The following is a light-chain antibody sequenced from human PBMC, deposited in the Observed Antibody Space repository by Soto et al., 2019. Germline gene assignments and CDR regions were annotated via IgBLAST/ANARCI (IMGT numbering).Light chain of an antibody. CDR2: AAS. CDR3: QQYYTYPRT. V-gene: IGKV1-8*01. CDR1: QGISTY. J-gene: IGKJ1*01. Sequence: AIRMTQSPSSFSASTGDTVTITCRASQGISTYLAWYQQKPGEAPKLLIYAASTLQSGVPSRFSGSGSGTDFTLTINCLQSEDFATYFCQQYYTYPRTFGQGTEVEI.